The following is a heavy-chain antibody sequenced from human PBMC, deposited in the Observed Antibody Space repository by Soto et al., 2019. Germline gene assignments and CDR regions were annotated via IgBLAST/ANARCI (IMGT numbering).Heavy chain of an antibody. V-gene: IGHV1-18*01. Sequence: QVLEWMGWISAYNGNTNYAQKIQGRVTMTTDTSTSTAYMELRSLRSDDTAVYYCARGPDSSTGYYGPFEYWGQGTLVTVSS. D-gene: IGHD3-9*01. J-gene: IGHJ4*02. CDR2: ISAYNGNT. CDR3: ARGPDSSTGYYGPFEY.